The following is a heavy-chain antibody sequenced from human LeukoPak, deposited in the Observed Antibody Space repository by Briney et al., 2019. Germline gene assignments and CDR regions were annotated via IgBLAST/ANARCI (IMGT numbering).Heavy chain of an antibody. CDR3: ARHSWQQLVNWFDP. D-gene: IGHD6-13*01. V-gene: IGHV4-34*01. CDR1: GGSFSGYY. CDR2: INHSGST. J-gene: IGHJ5*02. Sequence: KASETLSLTCAVYGGSFSGYYWSWIRQPPGKGLEWIGEINHSGSTNYNPSLKSRVTISVDTSKNQFSLKLSSVTAADTAVYYCARHSWQQLVNWFDPWGQGTLVTVSS.